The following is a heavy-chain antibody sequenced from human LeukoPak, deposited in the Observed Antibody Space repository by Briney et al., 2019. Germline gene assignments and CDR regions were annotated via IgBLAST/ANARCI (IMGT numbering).Heavy chain of an antibody. V-gene: IGHV4-39*01. CDR1: GGSISSGSYY. CDR2: IYYSGST. CDR3: ARHGTFGGVIALRARATGFDP. Sequence: PSETLSLTCTVSGGSISSGSYYWGWIRQPPGKGLEWIGSIYYSGSTYYNPSLKSRVTISVDTSKNQFSLKLSSVTAADTAVYYCARHGTFGGVIALRARATGFDPWGQGTLVTVSS. D-gene: IGHD3-16*02. J-gene: IGHJ5*02.